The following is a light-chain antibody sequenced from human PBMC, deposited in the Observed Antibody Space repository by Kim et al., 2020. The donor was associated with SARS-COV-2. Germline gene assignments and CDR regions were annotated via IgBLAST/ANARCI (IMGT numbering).Light chain of an antibody. CDR1: KLGHKY. CDR3: QAWDTSTVV. V-gene: IGLV3-1*01. J-gene: IGLJ3*02. CDR2: QGN. Sequence: SYELTQPPSLSVSPGQTASIPCSGDKLGHKYVEWYQQKPGQSPVVVIYQGNKRPSGIPERFSGSNSGNTATLTISGSQAVDEADYYCQAWDTSTVVFGGG.